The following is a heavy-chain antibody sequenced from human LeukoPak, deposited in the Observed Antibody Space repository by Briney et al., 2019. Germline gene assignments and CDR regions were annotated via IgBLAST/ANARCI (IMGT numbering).Heavy chain of an antibody. J-gene: IGHJ3*02. D-gene: IGHD3-10*01. V-gene: IGHV4-59*12. Sequence: SETLSLTCTVSGGSISTYYWSWIRQPPGKGLEWIGYIYYSGGTNYNPSLKSRVTISVDTSKNQFSLKLSSVTAADTAVYYCARGLARGVVRDAFDIWGQGTMVTVSS. CDR3: ARGLARGVVRDAFDI. CDR1: GGSISTYY. CDR2: IYYSGGT.